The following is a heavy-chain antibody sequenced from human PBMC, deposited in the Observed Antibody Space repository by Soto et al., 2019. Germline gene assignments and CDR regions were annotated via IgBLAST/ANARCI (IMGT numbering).Heavy chain of an antibody. CDR2: IIPVFGTA. Sequence: SVKVSCKASGGTFSSYAISWVRQAPGQGLECMGGIIPVFGTANYAQKFQGRVTINADESASTVYMELSSLRSEDTAVYYCARGWNDFPHWGQGTLVTVSS. D-gene: IGHD1-1*01. V-gene: IGHV1-69*13. CDR1: GGTFSSYA. CDR3: ARGWNDFPH. J-gene: IGHJ1*01.